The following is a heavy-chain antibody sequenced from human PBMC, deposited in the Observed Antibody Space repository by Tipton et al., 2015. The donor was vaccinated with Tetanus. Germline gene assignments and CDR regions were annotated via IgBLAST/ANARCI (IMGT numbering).Heavy chain of an antibody. J-gene: IGHJ5*02. CDR1: GFTFSSYS. CDR2: IDSSGSYK. V-gene: IGHV3-21*06. D-gene: IGHD1-26*01. Sequence: SLRLSCTASGFTFSSYSMNWVRQAPGEGLEWVSSIDSSGSYKYHADSVRGRFSISRDNAKNSLYLQMNSLRADDTALYYCAREGSSGWFDPWGRGTLVTVSS. CDR3: AREGSSGWFDP.